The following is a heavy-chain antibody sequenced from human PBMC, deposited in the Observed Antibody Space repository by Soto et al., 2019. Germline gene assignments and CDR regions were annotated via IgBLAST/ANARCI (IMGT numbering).Heavy chain of an antibody. J-gene: IGHJ6*02. V-gene: IGHV1-69*01. D-gene: IGHD4-17*01. Sequence: QVQLVQSGAEVKKPGSSVKVSCKASGGTFSSYAISWVRQAPGQGLEWMGGVIPIFFTANYAQKFQGRVTIAADESTSTAYMELSSLRSEDPAVYYCAVTVTTHYGMDVWGQGTTVTVSS. CDR3: AVTVTTHYGMDV. CDR2: VIPIFFTA. CDR1: GGTFSSYA.